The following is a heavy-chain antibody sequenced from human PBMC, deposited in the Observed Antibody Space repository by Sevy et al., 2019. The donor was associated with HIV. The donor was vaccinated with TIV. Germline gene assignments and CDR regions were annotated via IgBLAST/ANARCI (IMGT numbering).Heavy chain of an antibody. D-gene: IGHD6-13*01. CDR2: IRYDGSDK. J-gene: IGHJ4*02. CDR1: GFTFSNFG. V-gene: IGHV3-30*02. Sequence: GGSLRLSCAASGFTFSNFGMHWVRQVPGKGLEWVTFIRYDGSDKYYVASVKGRFTISRDDSKNTLHLQMDSLRAEDTAIYYCAKDLAGPGRRYFDYWGQGTLVTVSS. CDR3: AKDLAGPGRRYFDY.